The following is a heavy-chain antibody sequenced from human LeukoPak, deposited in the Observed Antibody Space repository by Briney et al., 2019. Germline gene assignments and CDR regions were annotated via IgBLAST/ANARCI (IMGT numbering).Heavy chain of an antibody. Sequence: ASETLSLTCTVSGGSISSYYWNWIRQPPGKGPEWIGCISDTGTTKYNPAFKSRVTIPVDTSKNQFSLKLTSVTAADTAVYFCATGYYEPFEKWGQGTLVSVSS. D-gene: IGHD3-22*01. CDR2: ISDTGTT. J-gene: IGHJ4*02. CDR1: GGSISSYY. CDR3: ATGYYEPFEK. V-gene: IGHV4-59*01.